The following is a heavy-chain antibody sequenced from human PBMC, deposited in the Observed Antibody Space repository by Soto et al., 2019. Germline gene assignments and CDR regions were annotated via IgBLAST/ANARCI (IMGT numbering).Heavy chain of an antibody. CDR2: IIPILGIA. Sequence: SVKVSCKASGGTFSSYTISWVRQAPGQGLEWMGRIIPILGIANYAQKFQGRVTMTRNTSISTAYMELSSLRSEDTAVYYCARALLRPGDAFDIWGQGTMVTVSS. V-gene: IGHV1-69*02. D-gene: IGHD3-10*01. J-gene: IGHJ3*02. CDR3: ARALLRPGDAFDI. CDR1: GGTFSSYT.